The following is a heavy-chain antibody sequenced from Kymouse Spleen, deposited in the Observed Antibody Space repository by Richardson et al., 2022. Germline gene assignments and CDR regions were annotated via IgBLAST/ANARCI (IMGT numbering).Heavy chain of an antibody. Sequence: EVQLVESGGGLVQPGGSLKLSCAASGFTFSGSAMHWVRQASGKGLEWVGRIRSKANSYATAYAASVKGRFTISRDDSKNTAYLQMNSLKTEDTAVYYCTRRYDSSGYPFDYWGQGTLVTVSS. CDR3: TRRYDSSGYPFDY. V-gene: IGHV3-73*02. CDR2: IRSKANSYAT. J-gene: IGHJ4*02. D-gene: IGHD3-22*01. CDR1: GFTFSGSA.